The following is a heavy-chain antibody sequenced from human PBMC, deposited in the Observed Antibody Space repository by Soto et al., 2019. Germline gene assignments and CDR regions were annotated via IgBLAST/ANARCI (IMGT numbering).Heavy chain of an antibody. J-gene: IGHJ6*02. CDR3: ARGGMDV. Sequence: PGGSLRLSCAASGFTFTSHAMHWVRQTPGKGLEWVSRINNDGSSTSYADSVKGRFTISRDNAKNTLYLQMNSLRAEDTAVYYCARGGMDVWGQGTTVTVSS. CDR1: GFTFTSHA. V-gene: IGHV3-74*01. CDR2: INNDGSST.